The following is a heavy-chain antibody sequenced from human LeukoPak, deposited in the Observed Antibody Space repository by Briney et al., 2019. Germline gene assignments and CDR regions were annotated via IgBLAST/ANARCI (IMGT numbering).Heavy chain of an antibody. Sequence: SETLSLTCAVYGGSFSGYYWSWIRQPPGKGLEWIEEINHSGSTNYNPSLKSRVTISVDTSKNQFSLKLSSVTAADTAVYYCAREGVAAIFDYWGQGTLVTVSS. J-gene: IGHJ4*02. V-gene: IGHV4-34*01. CDR3: AREGVAAIFDY. CDR2: INHSGST. CDR1: GGSFSGYY. D-gene: IGHD5-12*01.